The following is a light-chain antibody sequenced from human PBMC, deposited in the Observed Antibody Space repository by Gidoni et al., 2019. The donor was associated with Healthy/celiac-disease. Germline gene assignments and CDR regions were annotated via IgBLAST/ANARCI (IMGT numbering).Light chain of an antibody. Sequence: EIVLPQSPGTLSLSPGERATLSCRASQSVSSSYLAWYPQKPGQAPRLLIYGASSRATGIPDRFSGSGSGTDFTLTISRLEPEDFAVYYCQQYGSSPPYTFXQXTKLEIK. CDR2: GAS. V-gene: IGKV3-20*01. CDR3: QQYGSSPPYT. J-gene: IGKJ2*01. CDR1: QSVSSSY.